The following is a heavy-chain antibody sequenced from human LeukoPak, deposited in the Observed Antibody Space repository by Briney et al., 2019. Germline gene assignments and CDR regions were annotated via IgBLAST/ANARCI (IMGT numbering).Heavy chain of an antibody. D-gene: IGHD2-21*01. CDR1: GFTFSSYA. J-gene: IGHJ6*02. V-gene: IGHV3-23*01. CDR3: AKDGDPYYYYGMDV. CDR2: ISGSGGST. Sequence: PGGSLRLSCAASGFTFSSYAMSWVRQAPGKGLEWVSAISGSGGSTYYADSVKGRFTISRDNSKNTLYLQINSLRAEDTAVYYCAKDGDPYYYYGMDVWGQGTTVTVSS.